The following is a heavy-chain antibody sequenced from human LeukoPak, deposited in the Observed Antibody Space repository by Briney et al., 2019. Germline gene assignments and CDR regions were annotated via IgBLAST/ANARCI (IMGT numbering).Heavy chain of an antibody. J-gene: IGHJ4*02. CDR3: AREYYYDSSAYYRYFDY. D-gene: IGHD3-22*01. CDR1: AGSIISHY. V-gene: IGHV4-59*11. CDR2: IYYSGST. Sequence: PSETLSLTCTVSAGSIISHYWSWIRQPPGKGLEWIGYIYYSGSTNLNPSLKSRVTLSIDTSKNQFSLNLSSVTAADTAVYYCAREYYYDSSAYYRYFDYWGQGALVTVSS.